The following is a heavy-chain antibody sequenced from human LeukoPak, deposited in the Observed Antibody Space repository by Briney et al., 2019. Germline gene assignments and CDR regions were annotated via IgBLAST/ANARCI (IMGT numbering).Heavy chain of an antibody. CDR1: GGTLSNYA. J-gene: IGHJ4*02. CDR2: IIPIFGTA. D-gene: IGHD6-19*01. Sequence: ASVKVSCKASGGTLSNYASSWVRQAPGQGLESMVGIIPIFGTANYAQKFQGRVTITADESTSTAYMELSSLRSEDTAVYYCARGRGWYGNWGQGTLVTVSS. CDR3: ARGRGWYGN. V-gene: IGHV1-69*13.